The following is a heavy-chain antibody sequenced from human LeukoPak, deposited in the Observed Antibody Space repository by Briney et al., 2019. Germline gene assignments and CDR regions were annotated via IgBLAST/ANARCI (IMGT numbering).Heavy chain of an antibody. Sequence: GGSLRLSCAASGFTLEDFAMSWVRQAPGKGLEWVSSINWVGGNTGYADSVKGRFTISRDNAKNSLYLQMNSLRAEDTAVYYCAELGITMIGGVWGKGTTVTISS. CDR2: INWVGGNT. D-gene: IGHD3-10*02. V-gene: IGHV3-20*04. CDR3: AELGITMIGGV. J-gene: IGHJ6*04. CDR1: GFTLEDFA.